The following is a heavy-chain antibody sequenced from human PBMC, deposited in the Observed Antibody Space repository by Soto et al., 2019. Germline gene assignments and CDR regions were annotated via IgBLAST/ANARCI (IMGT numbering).Heavy chain of an antibody. V-gene: IGHV3-30-3*01. D-gene: IGHD3-22*01. CDR3: ARDRLYDSNTYYYKYGMDV. J-gene: IGHJ6*02. CDR1: AFTIRSYA. Sequence: GGSLRLSCAASAFTIRSYAMYWVRQAPGKGLEWVTVISYDGTNNYYADSVKGRFTVSRDNSKNTLYLQMNSLRAEDTAVYYCARDRLYDSNTYYYKYGMDVWGQGTTVTVSS. CDR2: ISYDGTNN.